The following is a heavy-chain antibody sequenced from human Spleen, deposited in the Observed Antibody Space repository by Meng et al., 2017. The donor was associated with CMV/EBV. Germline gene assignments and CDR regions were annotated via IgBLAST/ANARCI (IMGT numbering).Heavy chain of an antibody. Sequence: ASVKVSCKASGYTFTGYTFTGYYMHWVRQAPGQGLECMGWINPNSGGTYYAQNFQGSVTVTKDTSITTAYMELSRLRSDDTAVYYCARDHRPSYYDSSGYYPHDAFDIWGQGTMVTVSS. J-gene: IGHJ3*02. D-gene: IGHD3-22*01. CDR1: GYTFTGYTFTGYY. CDR2: INPNSGGT. CDR3: ARDHRPSYYDSSGYYPHDAFDI. V-gene: IGHV1-2*02.